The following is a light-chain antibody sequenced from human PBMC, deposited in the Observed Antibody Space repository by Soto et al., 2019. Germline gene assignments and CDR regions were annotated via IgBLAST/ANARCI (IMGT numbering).Light chain of an antibody. CDR3: SSYSISTAYL. V-gene: IGLV2-14*01. CDR2: EVS. Sequence: QSVLTQPASVSGSPGESITISCTVTSSDVGGYDYVSWYQLHPGKAPKLMVFEVSNRPSGVSYRFSGSKYGNTASLTISGLQAEDEADYFCSSYSISTAYLFGTGTKVTVL. J-gene: IGLJ1*01. CDR1: SSDVGGYDY.